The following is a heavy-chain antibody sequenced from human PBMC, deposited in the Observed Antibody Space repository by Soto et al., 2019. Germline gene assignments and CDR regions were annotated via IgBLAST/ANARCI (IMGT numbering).Heavy chain of an antibody. Sequence: SETLSLTCTVSGGSISSYYWSWIRQPPGKGLEWIGYIYYSGSTNYNPSLKSRVTISVDTSKNQFSLKLSSVTAADTAVYYCARHGPPGGVDFWSGYYYMDVWGKGTTVTVSS. CDR2: IYYSGST. CDR3: ARHGPPGGVDFWSGYYYMDV. CDR1: GGSISSYY. J-gene: IGHJ6*03. V-gene: IGHV4-59*08. D-gene: IGHD3-3*01.